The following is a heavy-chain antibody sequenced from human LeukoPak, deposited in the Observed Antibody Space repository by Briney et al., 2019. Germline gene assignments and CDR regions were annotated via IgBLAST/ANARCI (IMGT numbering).Heavy chain of an antibody. Sequence: SETLSLTCTVSGGSISSYYWSWIRQPPGKGLEWIGYIYYSGSTNYNPSLKSRVTISVDTSKNQFSLKLSSVTAADTAVYYCARDPGPNYDISTGYSGYGMDVWGQGTTVTVSS. D-gene: IGHD3-9*01. CDR2: IYYSGST. V-gene: IGHV4-59*01. CDR3: ARDPGPNYDISTGYSGYGMDV. CDR1: GGSISSYY. J-gene: IGHJ6*02.